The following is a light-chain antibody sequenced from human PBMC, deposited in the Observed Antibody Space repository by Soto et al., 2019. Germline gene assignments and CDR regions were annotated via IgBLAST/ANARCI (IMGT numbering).Light chain of an antibody. V-gene: IGKV1-5*03. Sequence: DIQMTPSPSTLSASVVDRVTITCWASQSISSWLAWYQQKPGKAPKLLIYKASSLESGVPSRFSGSGSGTDFTLTISSLQPEEFATDYCQQSNSFPITSGQGTRLEIK. CDR1: QSISSW. CDR2: KAS. CDR3: QQSNSFPIT. J-gene: IGKJ5*01.